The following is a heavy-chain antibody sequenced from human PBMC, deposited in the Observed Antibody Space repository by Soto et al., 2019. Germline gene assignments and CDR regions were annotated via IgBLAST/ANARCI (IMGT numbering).Heavy chain of an antibody. CDR1: GGTFSTSA. J-gene: IGHJ6*02. V-gene: IGHV1-69*12. Sequence: QVQLMQSGAEVKKPGSSVKVSCKASGGTFSTSAISWVRQAPGEGLEWVGGIMPVFATPDYAQKFQGRVTISADESTTPAYLELTSLTTDDPAVYYCARDKDRQQLGGNYYYILDVWGQGTAITVSS. D-gene: IGHD3-3*02. CDR3: ARDKDRQQLGGNYYYILDV. CDR2: IMPVFATP.